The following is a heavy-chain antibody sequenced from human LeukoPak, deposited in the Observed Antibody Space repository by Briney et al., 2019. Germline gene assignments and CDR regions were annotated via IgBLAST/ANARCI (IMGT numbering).Heavy chain of an antibody. J-gene: IGHJ5*02. V-gene: IGHV4-59*05. CDR1: GGSISSYY. Sequence: SETLSLTCTVSGGSISSYYWSWLRQPPGKGLEWIGSIYYSGSTYYNPSLKSRVTISVDTSKNQFSLKLSSVTAADTAVYYCARHFPVEAGTEWFDPWGQGTLVTVSS. CDR3: ARHFPVEAGTEWFDP. CDR2: IYYSGST. D-gene: IGHD6-19*01.